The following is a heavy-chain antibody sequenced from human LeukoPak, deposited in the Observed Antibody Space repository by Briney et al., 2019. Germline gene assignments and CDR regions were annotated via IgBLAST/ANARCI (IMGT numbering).Heavy chain of an antibody. V-gene: IGHV1-3*01. D-gene: IGHD3-22*01. CDR2: INAGNGNT. CDR3: ARAKAAMRLLGGFDY. Sequence: ASVKVSCKASGYTFTTYAIHWVRQAPGQRLEWMGWINAGNGNTKYSQKFQGRVTITRDTSASTAYMELSSLRSEDTAVYYCARAKAAMRLLGGFDYWGQGTLVTVSS. CDR1: GYTFTTYA. J-gene: IGHJ4*02.